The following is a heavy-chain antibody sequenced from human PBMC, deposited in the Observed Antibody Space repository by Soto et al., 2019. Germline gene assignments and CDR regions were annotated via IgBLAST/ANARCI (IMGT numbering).Heavy chain of an antibody. Sequence: EVQLVESGGGLVQPGGSLRLSCAASGFTFISYWMHWVRQAPGKGLVWVSRTYSDGSSTTYADSVKGRFTISRDNAKNTLNLQMNSLRAEDTAVYYCARDPAGYNNAPRYYFDYWGQGTLVTVSS. CDR1: GFTFISYW. D-gene: IGHD5-18*01. CDR3: ARDPAGYNNAPRYYFDY. CDR2: TYSDGSST. V-gene: IGHV3-74*01. J-gene: IGHJ4*02.